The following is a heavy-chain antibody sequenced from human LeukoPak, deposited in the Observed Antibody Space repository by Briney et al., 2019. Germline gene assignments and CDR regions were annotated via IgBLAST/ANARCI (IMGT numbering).Heavy chain of an antibody. Sequence: PGGSLRLSCAASGFIFSSYAMSWVRQAPGKGLEWVSAFSGSGGSTYYADSVKGRFTISRDNSKNTLYLQMNNLRAEDTAVYYCAKKNYPSLGYCSGGSCPNWGQGTLVIVSS. D-gene: IGHD2-15*01. CDR1: GFIFSSYA. CDR2: FSGSGGST. J-gene: IGHJ4*02. CDR3: AKKNYPSLGYCSGGSCPN. V-gene: IGHV3-23*01.